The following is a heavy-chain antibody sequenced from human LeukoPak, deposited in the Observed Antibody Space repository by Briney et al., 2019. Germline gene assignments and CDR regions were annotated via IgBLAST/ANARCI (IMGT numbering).Heavy chain of an antibody. Sequence: ASVKVSCKASGYTFTSYGISWVRQAAGQGLEWMGWISVYNGNTNYAQKLQGRVTMTTDTSTSTAYMELRSLRSDDTAVYYCARHQYSSSWYLASYYFDYWGQGTLVTVSS. CDR2: ISVYNGNT. V-gene: IGHV1-18*01. CDR3: ARHQYSSSWYLASYYFDY. CDR1: GYTFTSYG. D-gene: IGHD6-13*01. J-gene: IGHJ4*02.